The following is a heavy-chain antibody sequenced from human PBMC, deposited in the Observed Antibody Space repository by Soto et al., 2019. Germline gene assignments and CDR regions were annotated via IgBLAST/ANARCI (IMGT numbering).Heavy chain of an antibody. Sequence: QVQLVQSGAEVKKPGSSVKVSCKASGGTFSSYAISWVRQAPGQGLEWMGGIIPIFGTANYAQKFQGRVTITADESTSTAYMELSSLRSEDTAVYYCAGEGSCSSTSCPRHYYGMDVWGQGTTVTVSS. CDR2: IIPIFGTA. D-gene: IGHD2-2*01. CDR3: AGEGSCSSTSCPRHYYGMDV. CDR1: GGTFSSYA. V-gene: IGHV1-69*01. J-gene: IGHJ6*02.